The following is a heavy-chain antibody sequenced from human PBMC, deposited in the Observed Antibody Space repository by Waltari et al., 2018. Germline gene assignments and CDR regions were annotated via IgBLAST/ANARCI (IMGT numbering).Heavy chain of an antibody. V-gene: IGHV4-61*02. CDR3: ARDLGLDYGSGNFYRNWFDP. CDR2: ISTTGTA. CDR1: GGSISSVDYF. Sequence: QVQLQESGPGLVRPSQTLSLTCTVSGGSISSVDYFWSWIRQPAGKGLEWIGRISTTGTAHYNPSFNSRVTISVDTSKNQFSLNLRSVTAADTAVYYCARDLGLDYGSGNFYRNWFDPWGQGTLVTVSS. D-gene: IGHD3-10*01. J-gene: IGHJ5*02.